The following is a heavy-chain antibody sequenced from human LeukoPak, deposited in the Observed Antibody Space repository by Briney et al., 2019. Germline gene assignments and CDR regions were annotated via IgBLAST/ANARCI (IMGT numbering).Heavy chain of an antibody. CDR3: AKYSFGGVVTTYNWFDP. D-gene: IGHD4-23*01. CDR1: GGSISSSNW. CDR2: IYHSGST. Sequence: SETLSLTCAVSGGSISSSNWWSWVRQPPGKGLEWIGEIYHSGSTNYNPSLKSRVTISVDKSKNQFSLKLSSVTAADTAVYYCAKYSFGGVVTTYNWFDPWGQGTLVTVSS. V-gene: IGHV4-4*02. J-gene: IGHJ5*02.